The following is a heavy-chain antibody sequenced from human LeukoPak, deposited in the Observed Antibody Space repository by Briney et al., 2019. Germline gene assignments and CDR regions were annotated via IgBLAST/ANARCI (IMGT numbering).Heavy chain of an antibody. CDR3: VRYSGDADY. CDR2: IRSKVYGGTT. D-gene: IGHD5-12*01. V-gene: IGHV3-49*03. CDR1: GFTFGDYA. Sequence: GGVLRLSCTASGFTFGDYAMSWFRQAPGRGLEWVGFIRSKVYGGTTEYAASVKGRFTISRDDSKSIAYLQMNSLKSEDTAVYYCVRYSGDADYWGQGTLVTVSS. J-gene: IGHJ4*02.